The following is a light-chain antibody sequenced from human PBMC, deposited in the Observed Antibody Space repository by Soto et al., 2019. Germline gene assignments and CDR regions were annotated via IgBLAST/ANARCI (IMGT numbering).Light chain of an antibody. CDR2: DVS. CDR3: CSFAGNYIYV. V-gene: IGLV2-11*01. J-gene: IGLJ1*01. Sequence: QSALAQPRSVSGSPGQSVTISCTGTSSDVGGYNYVSWCLQHPGKAPKVMIYDVSKRPSGVPDRFSGSKSGNTASLTISGLQSEDEADYYCCSFAGNYIYVFGTGTKVTVL. CDR1: SSDVGGYNY.